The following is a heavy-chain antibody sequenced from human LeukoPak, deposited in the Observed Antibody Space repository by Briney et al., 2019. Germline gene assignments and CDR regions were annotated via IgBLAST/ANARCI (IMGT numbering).Heavy chain of an antibody. CDR1: GFTFSSYS. CDR3: ARSGYCSGGSCYFDY. V-gene: IGHV3-21*01. Sequence: GGSLRLSCAASGFTFSSYSMNWVRQAPGKGLEWVSSISSSSSYIYYADSVKGRFTISRDNAKNSLYLQMNSLRAEDAAVYYCARSGYCSGGSCYFDYWGQGTLVTVSS. D-gene: IGHD2-15*01. J-gene: IGHJ4*02. CDR2: ISSSSSYI.